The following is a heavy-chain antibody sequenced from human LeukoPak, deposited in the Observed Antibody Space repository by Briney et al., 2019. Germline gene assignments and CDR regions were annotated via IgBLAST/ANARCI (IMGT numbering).Heavy chain of an antibody. V-gene: IGHV3-30*02. CDR1: TPTFSSYG. CDR2: IRYDGSNK. J-gene: IGHJ6*03. Sequence: GGSLRLSCALATPTFSSYGMHWVRQAPGKGLEWVAFIRYDGSNKYYTDSVKGRFTNSRDNSKNTLYLQMNSLGAEDTAVYYCAKDLGQPERYYYYMDVWGKGTTVTVSS. D-gene: IGHD1-14*01. CDR3: AKDLGQPERYYYYMDV.